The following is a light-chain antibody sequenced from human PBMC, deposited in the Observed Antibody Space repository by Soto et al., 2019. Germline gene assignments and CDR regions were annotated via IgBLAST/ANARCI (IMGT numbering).Light chain of an antibody. V-gene: IGKV3-11*01. CDR3: QQRSNWPT. CDR2: DAS. Sequence: EIVLTQSPATLSLSPGERATLSFRASQSVSSYLAWYQQKPGQAPRLLIYDASNRATGIPARFSGSGSGTDFTLTISSLEPEDFAVYYCQQRSNWPTFGGGTKVDTK. J-gene: IGKJ4*01. CDR1: QSVSSY.